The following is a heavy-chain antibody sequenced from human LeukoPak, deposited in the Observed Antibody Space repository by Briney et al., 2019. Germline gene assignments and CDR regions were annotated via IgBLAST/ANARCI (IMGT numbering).Heavy chain of an antibody. CDR1: GFTFSDYD. V-gene: IGHV3-21*01. Sequence: PGGSLRLSCSAFGFTFSDYDMNWVRQAPGKGLEWVSSISYLSSHVYYGDSVKGRFSISRDNAKNSLYLQMNSLGAEDTAIYYCGRAFPPLRTSSAGDLWGQGILVTVSS. CDR2: ISYLSSHV. D-gene: IGHD3-16*01. CDR3: GRAFPPLRTSSAGDL. J-gene: IGHJ4*02.